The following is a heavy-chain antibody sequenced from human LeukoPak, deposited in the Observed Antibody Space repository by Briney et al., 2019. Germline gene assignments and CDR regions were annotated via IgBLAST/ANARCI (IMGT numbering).Heavy chain of an antibody. CDR2: ISSSSSTI. J-gene: IGHJ4*02. CDR3: ARSFDY. Sequence: GGSLRLSCEASGFTFSSYWMSWVRQAPGKGLEWVSYISSSSSTIYYADSVKGRSTISRDNAKNSLYLQMNSLRDEDTAVYYCARSFDYWGQGTLVTVSS. CDR1: GFTFSSYW. V-gene: IGHV3-48*02.